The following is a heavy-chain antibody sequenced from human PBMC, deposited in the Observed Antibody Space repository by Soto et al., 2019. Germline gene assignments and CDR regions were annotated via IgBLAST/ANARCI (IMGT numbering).Heavy chain of an antibody. D-gene: IGHD2-21*01. CDR2: ISSGGTTI. J-gene: IGHJ4*02. CDR1: GFSFGDYY. Sequence: MQLVESGGNLVKPGGSLRLSCSGSGFSFGDYYMNWIRKAPGKGLEWVSYISSGGTTISYSDSVKGRFTISRDNAQNSVYLEMNSLRAEDTAVYYCARRLFLDVWGQGTLVTVSS. V-gene: IGHV3-11*01. CDR3: ARRLFLDV.